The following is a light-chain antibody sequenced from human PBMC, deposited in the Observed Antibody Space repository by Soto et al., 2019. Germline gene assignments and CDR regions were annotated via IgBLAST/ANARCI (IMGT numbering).Light chain of an antibody. Sequence: DIQMTQSPSTLSASVGDIVTITFRASQDIGTWLAWYQQKPEKAPKVLIYRASHLESGVPSRFSASGSGTEFSLTINSLQADDFATYYCQQYHIYSWTFGQGTKVDIK. V-gene: IGKV1-5*03. CDR1: QDIGTW. CDR2: RAS. J-gene: IGKJ1*01. CDR3: QQYHIYSWT.